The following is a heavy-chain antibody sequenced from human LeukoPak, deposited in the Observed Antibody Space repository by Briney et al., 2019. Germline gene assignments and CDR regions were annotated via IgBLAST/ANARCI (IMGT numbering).Heavy chain of an antibody. D-gene: IGHD3-22*01. CDR3: ASGARYYYDTSEFYFDY. Sequence: SETLSPTCSVSGGSISTYYWSWIRQPPGKGLEWIGYIYYSGRTNYNPSLKSRVTISVDTSKNQFSLRLTSVTAADTAVYYCASGARYYYDTSEFYFDYWGQGTLVTVSS. J-gene: IGHJ4*02. CDR2: IYYSGRT. CDR1: GGSISTYY. V-gene: IGHV4-59*01.